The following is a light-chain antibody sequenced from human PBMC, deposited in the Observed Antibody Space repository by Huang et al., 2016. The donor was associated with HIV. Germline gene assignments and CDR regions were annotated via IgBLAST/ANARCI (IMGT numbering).Light chain of an antibody. CDR3: QQYNNWPPIT. CDR1: QSVSSN. J-gene: IGKJ5*01. CDR2: GAS. V-gene: IGKV3-15*01. Sequence: EIVMTQSPVTLSVSPGERATLSCRASQSVSSNLAWYQQKSGQAPRLLSYGASTRATGVPARFNGSGSGTEFTLTISSLQSEDFALYYCQQYNNWPPITFGQGTRLEIK.